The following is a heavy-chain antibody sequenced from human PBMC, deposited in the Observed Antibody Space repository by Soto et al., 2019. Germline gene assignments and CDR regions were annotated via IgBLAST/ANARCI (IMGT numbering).Heavy chain of an antibody. J-gene: IGHJ5*02. Sequence: GGSLRLSCAASGFTFDGYAMSWVRQAPGKGLQWVSTIGGSGDGTYYADSVKGRFTISRDNSKNTLYLQMNSLRAEDTAVYHCAKNQGVELVPLATVDWFDPWGQGSVVTVSS. CDR1: GFTFDGYA. CDR2: IGGSGDGT. CDR3: AKNQGVELVPLATVDWFDP. V-gene: IGHV3-23*01. D-gene: IGHD1-26*01.